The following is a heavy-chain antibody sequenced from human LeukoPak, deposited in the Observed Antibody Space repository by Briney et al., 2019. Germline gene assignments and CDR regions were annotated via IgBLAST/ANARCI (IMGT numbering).Heavy chain of an antibody. CDR1: GGSFSGYY. CDR2: INHSGST. D-gene: IGHD3-22*01. Sequence: SETLSLTCAVYGGSFSGYYWSWIRQPPGKGLEWIGEINHSGSTNYNPSLKSRVTISVDTSKNQFSLKLSSVTAADTAVYYCARVGPYYYDSSAVLEPGYFDYWGQGTLVTVSS. CDR3: ARVGPYYYDSSAVLEPGYFDY. V-gene: IGHV4-34*01. J-gene: IGHJ4*02.